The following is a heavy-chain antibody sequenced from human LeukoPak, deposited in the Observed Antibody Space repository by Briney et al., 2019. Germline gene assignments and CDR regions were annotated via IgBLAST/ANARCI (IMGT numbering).Heavy chain of an antibody. CDR3: ARDLRGYYDSSGYGDY. CDR2: ISSSSSTI. V-gene: IGHV3-48*02. CDR1: GFTFSSYS. J-gene: IGHJ4*02. D-gene: IGHD3-22*01. Sequence: GGSLRLSCAASGFTFSSYSMNWVRQAPGKGLEWVSYISSSSSTIYYADSVKGRFTISRDNAKNSLYLQMNSLRDEDTAVYYCARDLRGYYDSSGYGDYWGQGTLVTVSS.